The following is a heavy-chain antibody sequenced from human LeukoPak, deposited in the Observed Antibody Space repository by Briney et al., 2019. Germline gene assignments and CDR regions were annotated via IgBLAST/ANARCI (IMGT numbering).Heavy chain of an antibody. D-gene: IGHD3-3*01. V-gene: IGHV3-30*02. J-gene: IGHJ4*02. Sequence: GGSLRLSCAASGFTFSSYGMHWVRQAPGKELEWVAFIRYDGSNKYYADSVKGRFTISRDNSKNTLYLQMNSLRAEDTAVYYCAKEGEWLLSFDYWGQGTLVTVSS. CDR2: IRYDGSNK. CDR1: GFTFSSYG. CDR3: AKEGEWLLSFDY.